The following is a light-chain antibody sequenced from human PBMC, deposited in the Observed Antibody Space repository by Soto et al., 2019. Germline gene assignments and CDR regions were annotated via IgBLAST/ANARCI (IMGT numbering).Light chain of an antibody. CDR3: QQRT. J-gene: IGKJ1*01. Sequence: DIQMTQSPSTLSASVGDRVTITCRASQSISSWLAWYQQKPGKAPKLLIYDASSFESGVPSRFSGSGSRTEFPVTTGSLEHDDFATYYYQQRTFGQGNKVEIK. CDR2: DAS. V-gene: IGKV1-5*01. CDR1: QSISSW.